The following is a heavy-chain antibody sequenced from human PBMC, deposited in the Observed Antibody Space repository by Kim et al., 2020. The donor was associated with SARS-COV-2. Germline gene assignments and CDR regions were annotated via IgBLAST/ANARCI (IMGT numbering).Heavy chain of an antibody. CDR3: ARDLRKDGMDV. CDR2: T. Sequence: TTSNPSLKSRVTMSVDESKNQFSMKLSSGTAADTAVYYWARDLRKDGMDVWGQGTTVTVSS. V-gene: IGHV4-4*02. J-gene: IGHJ6*02.